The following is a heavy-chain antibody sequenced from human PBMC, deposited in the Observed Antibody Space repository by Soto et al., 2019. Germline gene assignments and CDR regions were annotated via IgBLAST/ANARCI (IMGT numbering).Heavy chain of an antibody. Sequence: QVQLVQSGAEVKKPGSSVKVSCKAPGGTFSSYAISWVRQAPGQGPEWMGGVIPIFGTAKYAQKFQGRVTITADESMSTGYMELRSLRSEDTAVYYCARSQGGSSSLDIYYYYYYGMDVWGQGTTVTVS. CDR2: VIPIFGTA. J-gene: IGHJ6*02. V-gene: IGHV1-69*01. D-gene: IGHD2-15*01. CDR1: GGTFSSYA. CDR3: ARSQGGSSSLDIYYYYYYGMDV.